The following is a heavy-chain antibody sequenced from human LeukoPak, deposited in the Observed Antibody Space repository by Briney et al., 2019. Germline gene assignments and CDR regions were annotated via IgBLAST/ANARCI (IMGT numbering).Heavy chain of an antibody. J-gene: IGHJ5*02. CDR3: AKDWGTTGTTGWLFDP. V-gene: IGHV3-21*01. Sequence: GGSLRLSCAASGFTFSSYSMNWVRQAPGKGLEWVSSISSSSSYIYYADSVKGRFTISRDNAKNSLYLQMNSLRVEDTAVYYCAKDWGTTGTTGWLFDPWGQGTLVTVSS. CDR1: GFTFSSYS. CDR2: ISSSSSYI. D-gene: IGHD1-1*01.